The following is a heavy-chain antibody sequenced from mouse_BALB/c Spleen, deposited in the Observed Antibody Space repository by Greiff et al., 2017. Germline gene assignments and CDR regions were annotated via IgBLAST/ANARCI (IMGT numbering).Heavy chain of an antibody. J-gene: IGHJ4*01. CDR3: GRAFYYYGSRYYYAMDY. V-gene: IGHV1-37*01. CDR2: INPYNGDT. Sequence: EVQLQQSGPELVKPGASVKISCKASGYSFTGYFMNWVKQSHGKSLEWIGRINPYNGDTFYNQKFKGKATLTVDKSSSTAHMELLSLTSEDSAVYYCGRAFYYYGSRYYYAMDYWGQGTSVTVSS. D-gene: IGHD1-1*01. CDR1: GYSFTGYF.